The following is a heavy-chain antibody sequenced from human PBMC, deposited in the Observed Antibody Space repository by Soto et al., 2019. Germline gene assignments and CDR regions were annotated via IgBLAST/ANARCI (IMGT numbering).Heavy chain of an antibody. Sequence: SETLSLTCTVSGGSISGYYWSWLRQPPGKGLEWIGYIYNIGSTYYNPSLKSRVTISVDRSKNQFSLKLTSVTAADTAVYYCARVPGPWGQGTLVTVSS. V-gene: IGHV4-59*12. CDR3: ARVPGP. CDR1: GGSISGYY. CDR2: IYNIGST. D-gene: IGHD3-10*01. J-gene: IGHJ5*02.